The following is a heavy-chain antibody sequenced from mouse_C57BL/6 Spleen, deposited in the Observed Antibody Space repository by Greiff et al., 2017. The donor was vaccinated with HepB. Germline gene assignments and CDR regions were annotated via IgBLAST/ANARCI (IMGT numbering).Heavy chain of an antibody. CDR3: TRGVYYYGSRDWYFDV. Sequence: EVQLVESGEGLVKPGGSLKLSCAASGFTFSSYAMSWVRQTPEKRLEWVAYISSGGDYIYYADTVKGRFTISRDNARNTLYLQMSSLKSEDTAMYYCTRGVYYYGSRDWYFDVWGTGTTVTVS. CDR1: GFTFSSYA. V-gene: IGHV5-9-1*02. D-gene: IGHD1-1*01. CDR2: ISSGGDYI. J-gene: IGHJ1*03.